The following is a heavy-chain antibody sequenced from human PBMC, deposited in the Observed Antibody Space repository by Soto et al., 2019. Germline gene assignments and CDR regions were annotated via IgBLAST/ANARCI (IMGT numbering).Heavy chain of an antibody. CDR1: GFTFSSYA. V-gene: IGHV3-23*01. CDR2: ISGSGGST. J-gene: IGHJ6*02. CDR3: ANPDIPKXVVVPAAIRDYYYGMDV. Sequence: GGSLRLSCAASGFTFSSYAMSWVRQAPGKGLEWVSAISGSGGSTYYADSVKGRFTISRDNSKNTLYLQMNSLRAEDTAVYYCANPDIPKXVVVPAAIRDYYYGMDVWGQGTTVTVSS. D-gene: IGHD2-2*02.